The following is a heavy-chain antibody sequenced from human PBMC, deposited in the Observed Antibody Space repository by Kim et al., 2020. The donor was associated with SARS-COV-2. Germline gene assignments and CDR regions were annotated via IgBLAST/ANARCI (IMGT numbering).Heavy chain of an antibody. CDR3: ARLPKLERARSYYYYGMDV. D-gene: IGHD1-1*01. CDR1: GGSFSGYY. CDR2: INHSGST. V-gene: IGHV4-34*01. J-gene: IGHJ6*02. Sequence: SETLSLTCAVYGGSFSGYYWSWIRQPPGKGLEWIGEINHSGSTNYNPSLKSRVTISVDTSKNQFSLKLSSVTAADTAVYYCARLPKLERARSYYYYGMDVWGQGTTVTVSS.